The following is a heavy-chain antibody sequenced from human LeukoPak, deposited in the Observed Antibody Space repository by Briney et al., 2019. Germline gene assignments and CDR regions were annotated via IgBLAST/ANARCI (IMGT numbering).Heavy chain of an antibody. CDR1: GFTFSSYA. CDR3: ARDPIAVAGNYYFDY. Sequence: GGPLRLSCAASGFTFSSYAMHWVRQAPGKGLEWVAVISYDGSNKYYADSVKGRFTISRDNSKNTLYLQMNSLRAEDTAVYYCARDPIAVAGNYYFDYWGQGTLVTVSS. D-gene: IGHD6-19*01. V-gene: IGHV3-30-3*01. J-gene: IGHJ4*02. CDR2: ISYDGSNK.